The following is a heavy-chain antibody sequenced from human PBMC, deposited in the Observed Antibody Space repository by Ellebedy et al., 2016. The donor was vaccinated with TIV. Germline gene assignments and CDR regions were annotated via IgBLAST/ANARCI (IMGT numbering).Heavy chain of an antibody. J-gene: IGHJ6*02. Sequence: GESLKISCKGSGYSFTSYWISWVRQMPGKGLEWMGRIDPSDSYTNYSPSFQGHVTISADKSISTAYLQWSSLKASDTAMYYCARLGILTGYYSPFHYYGMDVWGQGTTVTVSS. CDR3: ARLGILTGYYSPFHYYGMDV. V-gene: IGHV5-10-1*01. CDR1: GYSFTSYW. D-gene: IGHD3-9*01. CDR2: IDPSDSYT.